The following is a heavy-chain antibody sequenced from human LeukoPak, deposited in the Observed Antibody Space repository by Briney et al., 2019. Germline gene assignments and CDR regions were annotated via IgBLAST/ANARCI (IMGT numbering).Heavy chain of an antibody. Sequence: SAKVSCKASGGTFNNYAISWVQQAPGKGLEWIGRIVPIRDIANSPQEFQGSLIITANKAMSLAYMELSSLRSEDTAVYYCARDQGDNSYGYYAIWYAFDVWGQGTMVTVSS. V-gene: IGHV1-69*04. CDR1: GGTFNNYA. J-gene: IGHJ3*01. CDR3: ARDQGDNSYGYYAIWYAFDV. D-gene: IGHD5-18*01. CDR2: IVPIRDIA.